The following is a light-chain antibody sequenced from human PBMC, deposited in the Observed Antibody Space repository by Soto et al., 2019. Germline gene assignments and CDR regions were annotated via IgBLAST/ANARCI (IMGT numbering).Light chain of an antibody. CDR3: QQYNNWPPDT. J-gene: IGKJ2*01. V-gene: IGKV3-15*01. CDR1: QSVNNN. CDR2: GAS. Sequence: EIILTQSPASLSVSPGERATLSCRASQSVNNNLAWYQQKPGQAPRLLIYGASTRATGIPGRFRGSGSGTEFTRNITSLQSEDFAGYFCQQYNNWPPDTFGQGTKLEIK.